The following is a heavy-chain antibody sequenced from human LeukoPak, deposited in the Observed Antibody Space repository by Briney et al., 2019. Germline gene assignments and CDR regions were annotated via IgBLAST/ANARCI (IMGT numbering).Heavy chain of an antibody. J-gene: IGHJ4*02. Sequence: GASVKVSCKASGGTFSSYAISWVRQAPGQGLEWMGRIIPIFGTANYAQKFQGRVTITTDESTSTAYMELSSLRSEDTAVYYCAREGYYDSSGYYDYWGQGTLVVVSS. CDR2: IIPIFGTA. V-gene: IGHV1-69*05. D-gene: IGHD3-22*01. CDR1: GGTFSSYA. CDR3: AREGYYDSSGYYDY.